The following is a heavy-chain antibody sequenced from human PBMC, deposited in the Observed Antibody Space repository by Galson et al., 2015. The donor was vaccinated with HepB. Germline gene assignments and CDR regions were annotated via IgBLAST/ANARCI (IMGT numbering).Heavy chain of an antibody. V-gene: IGHV3-9*01. CDR1: GFTFDDYA. CDR3: AKTRSSGLYYYGSATSTLYFDN. J-gene: IGHJ4*02. CDR2: INWNSGSK. D-gene: IGHD3-10*01. Sequence: SLRLSCAASGFTFDDYAMHWVRQAPGKGLEWVSGINWNSGSKGYADSVKGRFTISRDNAKNSLYLHMNSLRTEDTALYYCAKTRSSGLYYYGSATSTLYFDNWGQGTLVTVPS.